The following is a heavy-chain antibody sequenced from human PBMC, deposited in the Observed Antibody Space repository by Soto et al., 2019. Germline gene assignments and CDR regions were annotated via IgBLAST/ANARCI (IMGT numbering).Heavy chain of an antibody. CDR2: ISYDGRNI. V-gene: IGHV3-30*09. J-gene: IGHJ4*02. Sequence: QVQLLESGGGVVQPGRSLRLSCAASGFTFSSYAMHWVRQAPGKGLEWVAVISYDGRNINYADSVKGRCAISRDNSNNTLFLEMNSLRAEETAVYFCARDRTTRRYTYRPSLDFWGQGTLVTVSS. CDR1: GFTFSSYA. CDR3: ARDRTTRRYTYRPSLDF. D-gene: IGHD3-16*02.